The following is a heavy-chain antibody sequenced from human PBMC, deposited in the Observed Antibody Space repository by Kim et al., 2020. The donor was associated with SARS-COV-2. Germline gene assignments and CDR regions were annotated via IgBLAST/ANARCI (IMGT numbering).Heavy chain of an antibody. Sequence: AAVKVSCKASGYTFTSYAMNWVRQAPGQGLEWMGWINTNTGNPTYAQGFTGRFVFSLDTSVSTAYLQISSLKAEDTAVYYCARDLSGITMVRGVFRYPDDYGMDVWVQGTTVTVSS. CDR1: GYTFTSYA. CDR3: ARDLSGITMVRGVFRYPDDYGMDV. D-gene: IGHD3-10*01. CDR2: INTNTGNP. V-gene: IGHV7-4-1*02. J-gene: IGHJ6*02.